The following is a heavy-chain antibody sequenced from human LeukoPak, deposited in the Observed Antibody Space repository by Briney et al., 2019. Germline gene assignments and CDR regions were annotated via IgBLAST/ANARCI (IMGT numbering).Heavy chain of an antibody. D-gene: IGHD6-13*01. CDR3: ARDAKQQLKNNWFDP. J-gene: IGHJ5*02. V-gene: IGHV4-4*07. CDR2: IYTSGST. Sequence: SETLSLTCTVSGGSISSYYWSLIRQPAGKGLEWIGRIYTSGSTNYNPSLKSRVTMSVDTSKNQFSLKLSSVTAADTAVYYCARDAKQQLKNNWFDPWGQGTLVTVSS. CDR1: GGSISSYY.